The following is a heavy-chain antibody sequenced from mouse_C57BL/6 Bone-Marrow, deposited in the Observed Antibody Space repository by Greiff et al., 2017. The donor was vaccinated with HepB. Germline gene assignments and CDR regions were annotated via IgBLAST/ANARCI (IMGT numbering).Heavy chain of an antibody. D-gene: IGHD1-1*01. J-gene: IGHJ3*01. V-gene: IGHV1-69*01. CDR2: IDPSDSYT. CDR1: GYTFTSYW. CDR3: AREDYYGSSAY. Sequence: QVQLKQPGAELVMPGASVKLSCKASGYTFTSYWMHWVKQRPGQGLEWIGEIDPSDSYTNYNQKFKGKSTLTVDKSSSTAYMQLSSLTSEDSAVYYCAREDYYGSSAYWGQGTLVTVSA.